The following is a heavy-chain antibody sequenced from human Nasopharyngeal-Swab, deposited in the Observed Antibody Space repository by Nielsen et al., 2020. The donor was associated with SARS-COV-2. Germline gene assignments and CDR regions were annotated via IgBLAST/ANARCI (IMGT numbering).Heavy chain of an antibody. CDR1: GFTFSAYA. CDR2: ISAGGLTT. D-gene: IGHD5-24*01. Sequence: GGSLRLSCEASGFTFSAYAMNWVRQAPGKGLEWVSVISAGGLTTYYADSVKGRFIISRDNSKNTVYVQMNSLRAEDTAVYYCAKDRRQFRGMDVWGQGTTVTVSS. J-gene: IGHJ6*02. V-gene: IGHV3-23*01. CDR3: AKDRRQFRGMDV.